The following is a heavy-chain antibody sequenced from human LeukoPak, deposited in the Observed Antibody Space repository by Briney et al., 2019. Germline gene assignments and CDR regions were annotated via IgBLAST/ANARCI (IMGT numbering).Heavy chain of an antibody. Sequence: GGSLRLSCAASGFTFSSYSMIWVRQAPGKGLEWVSSISSSSSYIYYADSVKGRFTISRDNAKNTVYMQMDSLRAEDTAIYYCAGDRNSDWYSPLDYWGQGSQVTVSP. CDR3: AGDRNSDWYSPLDY. D-gene: IGHD6-19*01. CDR2: ISSSSSYI. CDR1: GFTFSSYS. J-gene: IGHJ4*02. V-gene: IGHV3-21*04.